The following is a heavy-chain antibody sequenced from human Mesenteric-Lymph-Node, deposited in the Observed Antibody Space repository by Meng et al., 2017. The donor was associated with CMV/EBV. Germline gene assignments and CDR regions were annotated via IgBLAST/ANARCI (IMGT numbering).Heavy chain of an antibody. V-gene: IGHV4-34*01. CDR2: INHSGST. Sequence: VQLTEWGAGLLKPSETLSVTFAVYGGSFSGYYWNWIRQSPGKGLEWIGEINHSGSTTYNPSFTSRIIISVDTSTNQISLNMSSVTAADTAVYYCARGSSYDILTGYFDYWGQGALVTVSS. CDR3: ARGSSYDILTGYFDY. D-gene: IGHD3-9*01. CDR1: GGSFSGYY. J-gene: IGHJ4*02.